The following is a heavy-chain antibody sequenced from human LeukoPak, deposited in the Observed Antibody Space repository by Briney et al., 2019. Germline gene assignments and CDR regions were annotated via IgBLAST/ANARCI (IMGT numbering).Heavy chain of an antibody. CDR3: ARRGGSGRAFDY. V-gene: IGHV4-39*01. J-gene: IGHJ4*02. Sequence: SETLSLTCSVSGASISGGTYYWGWIRQPPGKGLEWLGCIYYTGRTYDNPSLKRRVTISVDTSKIQFTLKLSSVTAADTAVYYCARRGGSGRAFDYWGQGTLVTVSS. CDR1: GASISGGTYY. CDR2: IYYTGRT. D-gene: IGHD1-26*01.